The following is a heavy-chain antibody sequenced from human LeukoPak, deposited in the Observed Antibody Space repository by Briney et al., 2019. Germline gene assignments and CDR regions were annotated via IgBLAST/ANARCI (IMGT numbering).Heavy chain of an antibody. J-gene: IGHJ5*02. D-gene: IGHD5-12*01. CDR2: IIPILGIA. Sequence: SVKVSCKASGGTLSSYTISWVRQAPGQGLEWMGRIIPILGIANYAQKFQGRVTITADKSTSTAYMELSSLRSEDTAVYYCARESGYEGGWFDPWGQGTLVTVSS. V-gene: IGHV1-69*04. CDR1: GGTLSSYT. CDR3: ARESGYEGGWFDP.